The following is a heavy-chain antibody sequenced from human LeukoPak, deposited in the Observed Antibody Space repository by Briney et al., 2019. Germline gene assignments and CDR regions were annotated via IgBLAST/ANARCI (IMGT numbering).Heavy chain of an antibody. CDR2: INTDGSST. J-gene: IGHJ5*02. V-gene: IGHV3-74*01. CDR1: GFTFSSYW. Sequence: GGSLRLSCAASGFTFSSYWMHWVRQAQGKGLVWVSRINTDGSSTSYAVSVKGRFTISRDNAKNTLYLQMNSLRAEDTAVYYCARESGIAAALDLWGQGTLVTVSS. CDR3: ARESGIAAALDL. D-gene: IGHD6-13*01.